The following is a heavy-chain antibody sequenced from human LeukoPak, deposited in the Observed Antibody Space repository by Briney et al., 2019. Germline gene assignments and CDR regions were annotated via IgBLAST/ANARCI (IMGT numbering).Heavy chain of an antibody. Sequence: PSETLSLTCAVYGGSFGGYYWSWIRQPPGKGLEWIGEINHSGSTNYNPSLKSRITISIDTSKNQFSLRLSSVTAADTAVYYCARNFDLWGQGTLVTVSS. CDR1: GGSFGGYY. J-gene: IGHJ5*02. V-gene: IGHV4-34*01. CDR2: INHSGST. CDR3: ARNFDL.